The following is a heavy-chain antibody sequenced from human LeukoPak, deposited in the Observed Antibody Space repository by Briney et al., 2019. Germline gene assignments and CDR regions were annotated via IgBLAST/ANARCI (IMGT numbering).Heavy chain of an antibody. CDR1: GYTFTSYY. V-gene: IGHV1-46*01. CDR3: ARGDSSGQYYYYYYMDV. D-gene: IGHD6-19*01. J-gene: IGHJ6*03. Sequence: ASVKVSCKASGYTFTSYYMHWVRQAPGQGLEWMGIINPSGGSTSYAQKFQGRVTMTRDTSTSTAYMELSSLRSEDTAVYYCARGDSSGQYYYYYYMDVWGKGTTVTVSS. CDR2: INPSGGST.